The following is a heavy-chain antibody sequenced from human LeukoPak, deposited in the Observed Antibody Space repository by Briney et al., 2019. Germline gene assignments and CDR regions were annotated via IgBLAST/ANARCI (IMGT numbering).Heavy chain of an antibody. J-gene: IGHJ4*02. D-gene: IGHD2-21*02. CDR2: LHHSGST. Sequence: SETLSLTCDVSGFSISSGYYWGWIRQPPGKGLEWIGTLHHSGSTHYNPSLKSRLSISVDTSKNQFSLKLSSVTAADTAVYFCARVVTAVSYFDYWGQGTLVTVSS. V-gene: IGHV4-38-2*01. CDR3: ARVVTAVSYFDY. CDR1: GFSISSGYY.